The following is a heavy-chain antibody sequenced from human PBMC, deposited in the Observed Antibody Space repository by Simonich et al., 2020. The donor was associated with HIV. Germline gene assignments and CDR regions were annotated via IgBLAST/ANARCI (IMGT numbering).Heavy chain of an antibody. Sequence: EVQLVESGGGLVQPGRSLRLSCAASGFTFDDSAMNWVWQAPGEGQEVGEGNSWNMCSIGYADSVKGRFTITRDNAKNSLYLQMNSLRAEDTALYYCAKDKGAYYGSGSPVYWGQGTLVTVSS. V-gene: IGHV3-9*01. CDR2: NSWNMCSI. D-gene: IGHD3-10*01. CDR1: GFTFDDSA. J-gene: IGHJ4*02. CDR3: AKDKGAYYGSGSPVY.